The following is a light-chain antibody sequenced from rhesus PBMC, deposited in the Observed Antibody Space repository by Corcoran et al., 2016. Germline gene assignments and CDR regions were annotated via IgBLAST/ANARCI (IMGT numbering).Light chain of an antibody. CDR2: EVS. V-gene: IGKV2-104*02. CDR1: QSLLDSEDGNTY. CDR3: MQALEFPYS. J-gene: IGKJ2*01. Sequence: DIVMTQTPLSLPVTPGEPASISCRSSQSLLDSEDGNTYLDWYLQKPVQSPKLLIYEVSNLASGVPDRFSGSGSDTDFTLKISRVEAEDVGVYYCMQALEFPYSFGQGTKVEIK.